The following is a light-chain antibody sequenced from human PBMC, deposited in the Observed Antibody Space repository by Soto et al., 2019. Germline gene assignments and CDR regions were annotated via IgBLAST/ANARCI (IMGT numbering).Light chain of an antibody. V-gene: IGKV3-15*01. CDR2: STS. CDR3: QQYNNWPRT. Sequence: ELVMTQSPATLSVSPGERATLSCRASQSISSNLAWYQQKPGQAPRLLIYSTSTRATGVPARFSGSGSGTEFTLTISSLQSEDFAFYYCQQYNNWPRTFGQGTKVDIK. CDR1: QSISSN. J-gene: IGKJ1*01.